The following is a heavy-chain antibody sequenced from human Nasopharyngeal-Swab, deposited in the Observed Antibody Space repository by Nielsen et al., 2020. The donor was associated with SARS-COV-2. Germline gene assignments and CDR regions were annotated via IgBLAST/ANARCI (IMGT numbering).Heavy chain of an antibody. V-gene: IGHV4-61*01. CDR2: IYYSGST. CDR1: GGSISSSSYY. Sequence: SETLSLTCTVSGGSISSSSYYWSWIRLPPGKGLEWIGYIYYSGSTNYNPSLKSRVTISVDTSKNQFSLKLSSVTAADTAVYYCARLQYYMDVWGKGTTVTVSS. D-gene: IGHD6-6*01. CDR3: ARLQYYMDV. J-gene: IGHJ6*03.